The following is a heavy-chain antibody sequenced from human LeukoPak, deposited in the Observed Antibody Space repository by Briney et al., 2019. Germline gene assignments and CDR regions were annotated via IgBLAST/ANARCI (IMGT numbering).Heavy chain of an antibody. CDR3: AKGPVVTFDI. J-gene: IGHJ3*02. V-gene: IGHV4-39*07. CDR1: GGSISSHDDY. CDR2: LHYSGTT. D-gene: IGHD2-15*01. Sequence: SETLSLTCTVSGGSISSHDDYWGWIRQSPGKGLEWIGTLHYSGTTYYNPSLKSRLTISVDTSKNQFSLKLSSVTAADTAVYYCAKGPVVTFDIWGQGTMVTVSS.